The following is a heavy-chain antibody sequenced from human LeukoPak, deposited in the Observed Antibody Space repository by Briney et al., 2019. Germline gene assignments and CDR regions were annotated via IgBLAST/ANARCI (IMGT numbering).Heavy chain of an antibody. D-gene: IGHD1-26*01. Sequence: GGSLRLSCAASGFTFSSYGMHWVRQAPGKGLEWVAVISYDGSNKYYADSVKGRFTISRDNSKNTLYLQMNSLRAEDTAVYYCARGTAWEQLRGWFDPWGQGTLVTVSS. CDR3: ARGTAWEQLRGWFDP. J-gene: IGHJ5*02. CDR2: ISYDGSNK. V-gene: IGHV3-30*03. CDR1: GFTFSSYG.